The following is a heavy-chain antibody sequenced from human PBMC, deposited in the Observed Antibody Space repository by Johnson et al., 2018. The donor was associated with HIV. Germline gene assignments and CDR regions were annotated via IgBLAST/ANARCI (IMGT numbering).Heavy chain of an antibody. J-gene: IGHJ3*02. CDR3: AREGSGSYQI. Sequence: QVQLVESGGGVVQPGRSLRLSCAASGFTFSSYAMHWVRQAPGKALEWVAIISYDGSNKYYADSVKGRFTISRDNSKNTVYLRMNTLRAEDTAVYYCAREGSGSYQIWGQGTMVTVSS. D-gene: IGHD1-26*01. CDR1: GFTFSSYA. V-gene: IGHV3-30*04. CDR2: ISYDGSNK.